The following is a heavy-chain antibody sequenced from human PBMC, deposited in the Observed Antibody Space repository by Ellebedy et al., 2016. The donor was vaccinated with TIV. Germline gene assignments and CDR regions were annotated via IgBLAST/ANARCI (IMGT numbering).Heavy chain of an antibody. J-gene: IGHJ4*02. D-gene: IGHD6-19*01. CDR2: MSKSGRT. CDR3: ARYYASGWNYFDY. Sequence: MPSETLSLTCTVSGGSFSPTSPYFWGWIRQPPGNGLEWIAYMSKSGRTDYNPSLKSRVIISVDTSKNQFSLRLSSVTAADTAVYYCARYYASGWNYFDYWGQGTLVTVSS. CDR1: GGSFSPTSPYF. V-gene: IGHV4-61*05.